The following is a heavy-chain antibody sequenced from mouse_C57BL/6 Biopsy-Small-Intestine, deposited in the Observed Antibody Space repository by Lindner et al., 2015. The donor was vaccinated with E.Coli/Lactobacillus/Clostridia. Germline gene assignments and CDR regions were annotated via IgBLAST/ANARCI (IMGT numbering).Heavy chain of an antibody. D-gene: IGHD1-1*02. CDR3: ARVNTVGALEFNY. V-gene: IGHV1-53*01. CDR1: GYTFTGYY. J-gene: IGHJ4*01. Sequence: SVKVSCKASGYTFTGYYLHWLRQAPGQGPEWMGWIKCDSGGTDYAQKFQGRVTITRDTSISTAYMELSRLRSDDTAVYYCARVNTVGALEFNYWGQGTLVTVSS. CDR2: IKCDSGGT.